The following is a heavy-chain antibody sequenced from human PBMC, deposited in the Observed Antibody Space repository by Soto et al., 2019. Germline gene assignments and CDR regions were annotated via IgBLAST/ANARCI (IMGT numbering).Heavy chain of an antibody. V-gene: IGHV1-2*02. Sequence: GASVKVSCKASGYAFTGYYMHWVRQAPGQGLEWMGWINPNSGGTNYAQKFQGRVTMTRDTSISTAYMELSRLRSDDTAVYYCARERGSYPNFDYWGQGTLVTVSS. CDR1: GYAFTGYY. D-gene: IGHD1-26*01. J-gene: IGHJ4*02. CDR3: ARERGSYPNFDY. CDR2: INPNSGGT.